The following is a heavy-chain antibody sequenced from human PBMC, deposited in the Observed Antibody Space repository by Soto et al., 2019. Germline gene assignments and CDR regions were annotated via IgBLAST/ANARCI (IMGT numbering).Heavy chain of an antibody. Sequence: EVQLLESGGDLKQPGGSLRLSCVASGLTFGSRAMSWVRQAPGEGLQWVSTKTDTGGDAKYADSVRGPFVISRDNSKKTQNLPMSSLTAEDSGMYYCARGSTDSYPASRIFDFWGRGTLVTVSS. J-gene: IGHJ4*02. CDR1: GLTFGSRA. D-gene: IGHD2-21*01. V-gene: IGHV3-23*01. CDR3: ARGSTDSYPASRIFDF. CDR2: KTDTGGDA.